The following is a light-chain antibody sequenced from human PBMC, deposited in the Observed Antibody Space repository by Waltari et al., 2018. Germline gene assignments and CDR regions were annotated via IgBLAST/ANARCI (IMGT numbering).Light chain of an antibody. V-gene: IGKV2-28*01. CDR1: QSLLHSNGYNY. CDR3: MQALQTPYT. CDR2: LGS. Sequence: DMVMTQSPLSLPVTPGDPASISCRSSQSLLHSNGYNYLDWYLQKPGQSPQLLIYLGSYRASGVPDRFSGSGSGTDFTLKISRVEAEDVGVYYCMQALQTPYTFGQGTKLEIK. J-gene: IGKJ2*01.